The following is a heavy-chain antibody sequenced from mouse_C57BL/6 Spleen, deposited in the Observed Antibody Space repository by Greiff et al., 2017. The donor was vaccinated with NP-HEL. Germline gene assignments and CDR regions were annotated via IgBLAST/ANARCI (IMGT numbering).Heavy chain of an antibody. CDR2: IYPGDGDT. CDR1: GYAFSSYW. D-gene: IGHD4-1*01. Sequence: QVQLKQSGAELVKPGASVKISCKASGYAFSSYWMNWVKQRPGKGLERIGQIYPGDGDTNYNGKFKGKATLTADKSSSTAYMQLSSLTSEDSAVYFCARRLGYWYFDVWGTGTTVTVSS. CDR3: ARRLGYWYFDV. J-gene: IGHJ1*03. V-gene: IGHV1-80*01.